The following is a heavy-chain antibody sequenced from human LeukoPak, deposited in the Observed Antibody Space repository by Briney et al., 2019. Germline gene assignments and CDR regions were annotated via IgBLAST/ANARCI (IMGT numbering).Heavy chain of an antibody. Sequence: RPGGSLRLSCAASGFTFSSYSMNWVRQAPGKGLEWVSYISSSGSTIYYADSVKGRFTISRDNAKNSLYLQMNSLRAEDTAVYDCARDTTSGWYGGYFDYWGQGTLVTVST. D-gene: IGHD6-19*01. J-gene: IGHJ4*02. CDR2: ISSSGSTI. CDR3: ARDTTSGWYGGYFDY. V-gene: IGHV3-48*04. CDR1: GFTFSSYS.